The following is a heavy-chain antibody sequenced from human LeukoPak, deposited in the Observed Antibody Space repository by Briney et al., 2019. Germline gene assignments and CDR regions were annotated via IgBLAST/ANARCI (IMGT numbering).Heavy chain of an antibody. D-gene: IGHD3-9*01. CDR2: ISAYNGNT. J-gene: IGHJ3*02. V-gene: IGHV1-18*04. Sequence: TVKVSCKASGYTFTSYGISWVRQAPGQGLEWMGWISAYNGNTNYAQTLQGRVTITTDTSTSTAYMELRSLRSDDTAVYYCARVEAYYDILTGYHRGNDAFDIWGQGTMVTVSS. CDR3: ARVEAYYDILTGYHRGNDAFDI. CDR1: GYTFTSYG.